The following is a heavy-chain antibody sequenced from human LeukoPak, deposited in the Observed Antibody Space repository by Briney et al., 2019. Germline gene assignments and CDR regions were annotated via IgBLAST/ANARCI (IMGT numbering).Heavy chain of an antibody. Sequence: SETLSLTCTVSGGSISSSHGQWGWIRQTPGKGLEWIGAIYYNGNSYYSPSLKSRVTISFDTSKNQFSLRLTSVTAADAAVYYCATRDRGDFHHWGQGTLVTVSS. CDR1: GGSISSSHGQ. CDR2: IYYNGNS. J-gene: IGHJ4*02. V-gene: IGHV4-39*01. CDR3: ATRDRGDFHH. D-gene: IGHD3-22*01.